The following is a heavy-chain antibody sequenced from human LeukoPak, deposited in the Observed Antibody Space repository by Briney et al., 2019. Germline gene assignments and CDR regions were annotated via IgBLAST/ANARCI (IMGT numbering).Heavy chain of an antibody. CDR2: VNNDGRGT. D-gene: IGHD3-3*01. Sequence: GGSLRLSCSASGFTYSAYWMHWVRQAPGKGLVWVSYVNNDGRGTAYVDSVKGRFTISRDNAKNTVYLQMNSLRVDDTAVYYCARDGSGSIDLDHWGQGTLVTVSS. J-gene: IGHJ4*02. CDR3: ARDGSGSIDLDH. CDR1: GFTYSAYW. V-gene: IGHV3-74*01.